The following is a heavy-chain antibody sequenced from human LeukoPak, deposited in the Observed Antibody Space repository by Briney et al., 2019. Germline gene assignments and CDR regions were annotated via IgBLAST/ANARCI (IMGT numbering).Heavy chain of an antibody. V-gene: IGHV3-21*01. CDR2: ISGSSSEI. CDR1: EFTFRSYS. J-gene: IGHJ4*02. Sequence: GGSLRLSCAGSEFTFRSYSMHCVRQDPGKGREWVSSISGSSSEIYYADSVKGRFTISRDNSKNSLYLQMKSLRAEDTALYYCARRGYHDYSGFDYWGQGTLVTVSS. D-gene: IGHD1-26*01. CDR3: ARRGYHDYSGFDY.